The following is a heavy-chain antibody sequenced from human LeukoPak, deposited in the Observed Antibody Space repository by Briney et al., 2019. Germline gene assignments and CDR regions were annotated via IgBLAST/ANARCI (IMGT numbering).Heavy chain of an antibody. Sequence: TSETLSLTCTVSGGSISSYYWSWIRQPPGKGLEWIGYIYYSGSTNYNPSLKSRVTISVDTSKNQFSLKLSSVTAADTAVYYCAGQQYSDAFDIWGQGTMVTVSS. V-gene: IGHV4-59*01. CDR1: GGSISSYY. CDR2: IYYSGST. J-gene: IGHJ3*02. D-gene: IGHD4-11*01. CDR3: AGQQYSDAFDI.